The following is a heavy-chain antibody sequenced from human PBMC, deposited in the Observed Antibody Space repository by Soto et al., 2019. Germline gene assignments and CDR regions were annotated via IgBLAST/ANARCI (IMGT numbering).Heavy chain of an antibody. CDR2: INHSGST. Sequence: SETLSLTCAVYGGSFSGYYWTWIRQPPGTGLEWIGEINHSGSTNYNPSLKSRVTISVDTSKNQFSLKLTSVTAADTAVYYCAKNPGYYYDSTGYHFDYWGQGTLVTVSS. CDR3: AKNPGYYYDSTGYHFDY. V-gene: IGHV4-34*01. CDR1: GGSFSGYY. J-gene: IGHJ4*02. D-gene: IGHD3-22*01.